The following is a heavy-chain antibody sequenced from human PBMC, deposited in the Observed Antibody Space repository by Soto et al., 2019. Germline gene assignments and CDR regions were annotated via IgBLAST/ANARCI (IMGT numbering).Heavy chain of an antibody. CDR3: VRDGYYYHSSGISDDAFDI. D-gene: IGHD3-22*01. Sequence: EGQLVEAGGDLVQPGGSLRLSCAASGFTFSVYEVNWVRQAPGKGLEWVSFISRGGSPIYYADSVKGRFTISRDDAKSSLYLQMNSLRVEDTAVSFCVRDGYYYHSSGISDDAFDIWGQGTLVTVSS. CDR2: ISRGGSPI. V-gene: IGHV3-48*03. J-gene: IGHJ3*02. CDR1: GFTFSVYE.